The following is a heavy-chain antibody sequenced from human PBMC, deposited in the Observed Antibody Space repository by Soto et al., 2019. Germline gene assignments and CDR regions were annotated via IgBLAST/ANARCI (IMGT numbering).Heavy chain of an antibody. V-gene: IGHV4-39*01. J-gene: IGHJ4*02. D-gene: IGHD4-4*01. Sequence: QLQLQESGPGLVKPSETLSLTCTVSGGSISSSSYYWGWIRQPPGKGLERIGSIYYSGSTYYNPSLNSRVTISVDTSKNQFSLKLSSVTAADTAVYYCARLPPLDDYSTRYYFDYWGQGTLVTVSS. CDR1: GGSISSSSYY. CDR2: IYYSGST. CDR3: ARLPPLDDYSTRYYFDY.